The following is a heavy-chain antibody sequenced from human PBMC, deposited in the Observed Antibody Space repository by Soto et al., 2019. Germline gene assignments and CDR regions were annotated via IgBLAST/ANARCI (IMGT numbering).Heavy chain of an antibody. Sequence: PGGSLRLSCAASGFTFSSYGMHWVRQAPGKGLEWVAVIWYDGSNKYYADSVKGRFTISRDNSKNTLYLQMNSLRAEDTAVYYCARGPESAEWELLPEPFDYWGQGTLVTVSS. CDR2: IWYDGSNK. V-gene: IGHV3-33*01. CDR3: ARGPESAEWELLPEPFDY. CDR1: GFTFSSYG. D-gene: IGHD1-26*01. J-gene: IGHJ4*02.